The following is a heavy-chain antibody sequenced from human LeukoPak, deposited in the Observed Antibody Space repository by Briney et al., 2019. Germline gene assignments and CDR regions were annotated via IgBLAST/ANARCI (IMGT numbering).Heavy chain of an antibody. J-gene: IGHJ4*02. CDR2: ISGRGGST. CDR1: GFTFSSYA. D-gene: IGHD1-7*01. Sequence: SGGSLRLPCAASGFTFSSYAMSWVRQAPGKGLEWVSVISGRGGSTYYADSVKGRFTISRDNSKNTLYLQMGSLRAEDTAVYYCAKDERNWNYNLASQTYDWGQGTLVTVSS. V-gene: IGHV3-23*01. CDR3: AKDERNWNYNLASQTYD.